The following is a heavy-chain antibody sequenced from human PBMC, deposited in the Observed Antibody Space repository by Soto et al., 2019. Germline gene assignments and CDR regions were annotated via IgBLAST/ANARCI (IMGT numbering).Heavy chain of an antibody. Sequence: GGSLRLSCAASGFTFSSYGMHWVRQAPGKGLEWVAVIWYDGSNKYYADSVKGRFTISRDNSKNTLYLQMNSLRAEDTAVYYCAREGGYCSGGSCYSIDYYYYYMDVWGKGTTVTVSS. CDR2: IWYDGSNK. V-gene: IGHV3-33*01. CDR3: AREGGYCSGGSCYSIDYYYYYMDV. J-gene: IGHJ6*03. CDR1: GFTFSSYG. D-gene: IGHD2-15*01.